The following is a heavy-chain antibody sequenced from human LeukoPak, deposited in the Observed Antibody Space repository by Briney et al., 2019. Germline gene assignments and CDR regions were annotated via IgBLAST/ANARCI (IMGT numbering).Heavy chain of an antibody. CDR2: ISSSSSYI. V-gene: IGHV3-21*01. CDR3: ARSLAVAGFDY. J-gene: IGHJ4*02. D-gene: IGHD6-19*01. Sequence: KSGGSLRLSCAASGFTFSSYSMNWVRQAPGKGLEWVSSISSSSSYIYYADPVKGRFTIPRDNAKNSLYLQMNSLRAEDTAVYYCARSLAVAGFDYWGQGTLVTVSS. CDR1: GFTFSSYS.